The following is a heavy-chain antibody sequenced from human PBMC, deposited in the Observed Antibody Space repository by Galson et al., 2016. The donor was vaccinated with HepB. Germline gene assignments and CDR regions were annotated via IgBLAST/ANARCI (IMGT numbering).Heavy chain of an antibody. CDR3: ALELFAAARCFDY. V-gene: IGHV3-15*07. J-gene: IGHJ4*02. D-gene: IGHD6-13*01. CDR1: GFTFNIAW. Sequence: SLRLSCAASGFTFNIAWMSWVRQAPGKGLEWVGRTKSKVYGGTTDYAAPVKGRFIISRDDSKNMLYLQMNSLKIEDSAVYYRALELFAAARCFDYWGQGTLVTVSS. CDR2: TKSKVYGGTT.